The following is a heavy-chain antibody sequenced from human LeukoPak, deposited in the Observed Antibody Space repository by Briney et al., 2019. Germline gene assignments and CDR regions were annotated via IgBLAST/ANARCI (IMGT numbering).Heavy chain of an antibody. J-gene: IGHJ4*02. Sequence: ASVKVSCKASGYTFTSYGISWVRQAPRQGLEWMGWISAYNGNTNYAQKLQGRVTMTTDTSTSTAYMELRSLRSDDTAVYYCARASLAVAGRGLFDYWGQGTLVTVSS. CDR2: ISAYNGNT. CDR3: ARASLAVAGRGLFDY. V-gene: IGHV1-18*01. D-gene: IGHD6-19*01. CDR1: GYTFTSYG.